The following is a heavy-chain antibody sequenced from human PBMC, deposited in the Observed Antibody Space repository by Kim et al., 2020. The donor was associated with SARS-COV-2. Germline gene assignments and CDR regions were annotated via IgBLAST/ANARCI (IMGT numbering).Heavy chain of an antibody. D-gene: IGHD2-2*01. J-gene: IGHJ4*02. CDR3: VKDKSPGGGEPSTYFFDY. V-gene: IGHV3-64D*06. CDR1: GFTFSAYA. Sequence: GGSLRLSCSASGFTFSAYAMHWVRQAPGTGPEYLSDINSNGRSTYYPDSVRGRFAISRDNSKNTLYLQVSSLRAEDTALYYCVKDKSPGGGEPSTYFFDYWGQGILVTVSS. CDR2: INSNGRST.